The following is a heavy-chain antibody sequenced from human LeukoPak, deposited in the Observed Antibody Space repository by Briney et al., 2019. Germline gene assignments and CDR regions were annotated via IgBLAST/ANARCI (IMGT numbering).Heavy chain of an antibody. Sequence: SEALSLTCSVSGGYIITSDHYWGWIRQPPGKGLEWIGSIYYTGSTSTNPFFKSRVTVSVDTSKNQFSLNLTSVTAADTAVYYCARERYYYGGKTWFDPWGQGTLVTVSS. J-gene: IGHJ5*02. D-gene: IGHD4-23*01. CDR2: IYYTGST. V-gene: IGHV4-39*07. CDR3: ARERYYYGGKTWFDP. CDR1: GGYIITSDHY.